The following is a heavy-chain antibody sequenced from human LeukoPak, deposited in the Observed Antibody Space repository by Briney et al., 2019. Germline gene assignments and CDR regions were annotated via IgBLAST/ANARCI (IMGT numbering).Heavy chain of an antibody. CDR1: GYAFTGYY. Sequence: ASVKVSCKASGYAFTGYYMHWVRQAPGQGLEWMGWINPNSGGTNYAQKFQGRVTMTRDTSISTAYMELSRLRSDDTAVYYCAREGDIVVVPALDYWGQGTLVTVSS. CDR3: AREGDIVVVPALDY. J-gene: IGHJ4*02. CDR2: INPNSGGT. V-gene: IGHV1-2*02. D-gene: IGHD2-2*01.